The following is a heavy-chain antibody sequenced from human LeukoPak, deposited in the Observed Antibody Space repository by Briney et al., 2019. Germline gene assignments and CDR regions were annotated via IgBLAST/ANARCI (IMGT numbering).Heavy chain of an antibody. CDR3: AKDYYDSSIFSAPHLFAC. J-gene: IGHJ4*02. D-gene: IGHD3-22*01. V-gene: IGHV3-23*01. CDR1: GFTFSSHA. Sequence: PGGCLRLSCAASGFTFSSHAMTWVRQASGKGLEWVSSIRGSGGNTYYADAVEGRFTISRYNFQNILYLQKTSLRPDDTAVYYCAKDYYDSSIFSAPHLFACWGQGTLVTVSS. CDR2: IRGSGGNT.